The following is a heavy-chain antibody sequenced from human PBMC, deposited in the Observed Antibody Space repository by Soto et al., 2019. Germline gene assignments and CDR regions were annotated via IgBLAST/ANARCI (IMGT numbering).Heavy chain of an antibody. CDR2: INPNSGGT. CDR3: ARYCSSTSCSHDPFDI. D-gene: IGHD2-2*01. Sequence: QVQLVQSGAEVKKPGASVKVSCKASGYTFTGYYMHWVRQAPGQGLEWMGWINPNSGGTNYAQKFQGRVTMTRDTSISTAYMELSRLRSDDTAVYYCARYCSSTSCSHDPFDIWGQGTMVTVSS. CDR1: GYTFTGYY. J-gene: IGHJ3*02. V-gene: IGHV1-2*02.